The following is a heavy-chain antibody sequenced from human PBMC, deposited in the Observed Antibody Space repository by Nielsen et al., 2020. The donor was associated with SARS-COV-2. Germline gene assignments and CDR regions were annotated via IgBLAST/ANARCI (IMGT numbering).Heavy chain of an antibody. D-gene: IGHD5-12*01. CDR2: IKQDGSEK. CDR3: ARDRPSGFKY. CDR1: GFTFSSYW. Sequence: ETLSLTCAASGFTFSSYWMSWVRQAPGKGLEWVANIKQDGSEKYYVDSVKGRFTISRDNAKNSLYLQMNSLRAEDTAVYYCARDRPSGFKYWGQGTLVTVSS. J-gene: IGHJ4*02. V-gene: IGHV3-7*01.